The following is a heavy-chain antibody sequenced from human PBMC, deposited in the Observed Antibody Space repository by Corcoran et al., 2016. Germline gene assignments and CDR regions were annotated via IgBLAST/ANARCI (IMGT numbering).Heavy chain of an antibody. CDR3: ARDRTVVPATRVDYYYGMDV. CDR1: GYTFTSYY. CDR2: INPSGGST. D-gene: IGHD2-2*01. Sequence: QVQLVQSGAEVKKPGASVKVSCKASGYTFTSYYMHWVRQAPGQGLEWMGIINPSGGSTSYAQKFQGRVTMTRDTSTSTVYMELSSLRSEDTAVYYCARDRTVVPATRVDYYYGMDVWGRGTLVTVSS. J-gene: IGHJ6*02. V-gene: IGHV1-46*01.